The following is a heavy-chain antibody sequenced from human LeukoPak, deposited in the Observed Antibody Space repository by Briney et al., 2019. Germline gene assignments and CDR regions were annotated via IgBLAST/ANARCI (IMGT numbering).Heavy chain of an antibody. Sequence: ASAKDSCKASGYTFTGYFMHWLRPAPAQGLEGMGWINPNSGLTNCAQTSRGRVTMTTDTSTGTSYMDLRSLRSYDTAVYYCARDIVGVGATSGTFDYWGQGTLVTVSS. J-gene: IGHJ4*02. V-gene: IGHV1-2*02. CDR3: ARDIVGVGATSGTFDY. CDR1: GYTFTGYF. D-gene: IGHD1-26*01. CDR2: INPNSGLT.